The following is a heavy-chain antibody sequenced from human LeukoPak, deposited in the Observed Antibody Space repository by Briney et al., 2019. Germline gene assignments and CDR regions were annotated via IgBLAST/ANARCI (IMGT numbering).Heavy chain of an antibody. Sequence: GGSLKLSCAASEFTFSLYATNWVRQAPGKGLEWVSYINDVSGDIHYADSVRGRFTISRDNAKNTLYLQMNSLRAEDTAVYYCARDTFQPGRIDCWGQGTLVIVSS. CDR1: EFTFSLYA. CDR3: ARDTFQPGRIDC. V-gene: IGHV3-21*05. J-gene: IGHJ4*02. CDR2: INDVSGDI. D-gene: IGHD1-14*01.